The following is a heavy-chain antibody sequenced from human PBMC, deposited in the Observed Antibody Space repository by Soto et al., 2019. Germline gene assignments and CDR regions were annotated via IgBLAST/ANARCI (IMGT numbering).Heavy chain of an antibody. J-gene: IGHJ6*02. V-gene: IGHV4-59*01. CDR3: ASQRSYYYGMDV. CDR1: GGSISSYY. CDR2: IYYSGST. Sequence: QVQLQESGPGLVKPSETLSLTCTVSGGSISSYYWSWIRQPPGKGLEWIGYIYYSGSTNYNPSLKSRVTISVDTSKNQFSLKLSSVTAADTAVYYCASQRSYYYGMDVWGQGTTVTVSS.